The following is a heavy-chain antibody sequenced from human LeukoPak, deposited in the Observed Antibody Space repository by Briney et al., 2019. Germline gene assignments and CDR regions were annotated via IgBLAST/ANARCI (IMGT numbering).Heavy chain of an antibody. CDR1: FGDYY. J-gene: IGHJ4*02. D-gene: IGHD1-26*01. CDR3: TRTSPGIPLDF. V-gene: IGHV4-34*01. CDR2: ISHTGRT. Sequence: FGDYYRSWMCQDPGKKQEWIGEISHTGRTAHNPTLKSRVTISLDTSKNQFSLKLTFVSAADTAVYYCTRTSPGIPLDFWGQGTLVTVSS.